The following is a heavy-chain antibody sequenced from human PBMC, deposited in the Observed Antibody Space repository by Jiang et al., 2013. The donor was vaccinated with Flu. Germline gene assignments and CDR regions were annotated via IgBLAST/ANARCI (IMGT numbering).Heavy chain of an antibody. Sequence: GAEVKKPGESLKISCKGSGYRFSGSWIGWVRQMPGKGLEWMGIIYPADSDTTYSPSFQGQVTISADKSISTAYLQWSSLKASDSAMYYCARSPLAVSGTANFDYWGQGTLVTVSS. V-gene: IGHV5-51*01. D-gene: IGHD6-19*01. CDR2: IYPADSDT. J-gene: IGHJ4*02. CDR3: ARSPLAVSGTANFDY. CDR1: GYRFSGSW.